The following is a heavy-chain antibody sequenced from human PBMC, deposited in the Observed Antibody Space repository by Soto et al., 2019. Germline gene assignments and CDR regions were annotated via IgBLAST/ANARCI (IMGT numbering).Heavy chain of an antibody. J-gene: IGHJ5*02. CDR3: VRSGPYGSGLDWFDP. CDR2: IYYSGST. D-gene: IGHD3-10*01. Sequence: SETLSLTCTVSGGSISSYYWSWIRQPPGKGLEWIGYIYYSGSTNYNPSLKSRVTISVDTSKNQFSLKLSSVTAADTAAYYCVRSGPYGSGLDWFDPWGQGTLVTVSS. CDR1: GGSISSYY. V-gene: IGHV4-59*01.